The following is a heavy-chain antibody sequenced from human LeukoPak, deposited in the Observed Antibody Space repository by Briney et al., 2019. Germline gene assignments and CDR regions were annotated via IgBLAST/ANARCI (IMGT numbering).Heavy chain of an antibody. J-gene: IGHJ4*02. D-gene: IGHD1-26*01. CDR2: IYYSGST. CDR1: GGSISSYY. CDR3: ARDDGRGSSDD. V-gene: IGHV4-59*12. Sequence: PSETLSLTCTVSGGSISSYYWSWIRQPPGEGLEWIGYIYYSGSTNYDPSLKSRVTISVDTSKNQFSLKLSSVTAADTAVYYCARDDGRGSSDDWGQGTLVTVSS.